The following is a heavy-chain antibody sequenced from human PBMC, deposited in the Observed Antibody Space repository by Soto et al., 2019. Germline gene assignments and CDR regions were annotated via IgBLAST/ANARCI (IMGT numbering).Heavy chain of an antibody. V-gene: IGHV3-23*01. CDR2: ISGSGGST. CDR1: GVTFSSYS. Sequence: GGSMRLSCAASGVTFSSYSMDWVRQTPGKGLEWVSAISGSGGSTYYADSVKGRFTISRDNSKNTLYLQMNSLRAEDTAVYYCAKDRAGMIVVAHLNYWGQGTLVTVSS. D-gene: IGHD3-22*01. CDR3: AKDRAGMIVVAHLNY. J-gene: IGHJ4*02.